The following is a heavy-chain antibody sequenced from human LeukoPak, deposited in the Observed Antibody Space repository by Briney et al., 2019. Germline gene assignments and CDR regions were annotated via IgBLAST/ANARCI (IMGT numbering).Heavy chain of an antibody. V-gene: IGHV1-2*06. CDR3: ARNPRIHYGMDV. J-gene: IGHJ6*02. Sequence: ASVKVSCKASGYTFTSYGISWVRQAPGQGLEWMGRINPNSGGTNYAQKFQGRVTMTRDTSISTAYMELSRLRSDDTAVYYCARNPRIHYGMDVWGQGTTVTVSS. CDR2: INPNSGGT. CDR1: GYTFTSYG.